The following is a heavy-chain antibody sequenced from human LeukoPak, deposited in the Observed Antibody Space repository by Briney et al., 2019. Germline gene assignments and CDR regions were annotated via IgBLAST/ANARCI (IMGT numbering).Heavy chain of an antibody. D-gene: IGHD5-12*01. CDR1: GYTFTSYT. CDR2: ISAYNGNT. CDR3: ARWDSVDTVATNDDY. Sequence: ASVKVSCKASGYTFTSYTINWVRQAPGQGLEWMGWISAYNGNTNYAQKVQGRVTMTTDTSTRTAYMELRSLRSDDTAVYYCARWDSVDTVATNDDYWGQGTLVTVSS. J-gene: IGHJ4*02. V-gene: IGHV1-18*04.